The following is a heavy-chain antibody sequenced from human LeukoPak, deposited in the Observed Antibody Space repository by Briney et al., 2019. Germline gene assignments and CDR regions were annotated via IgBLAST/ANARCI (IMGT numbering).Heavy chain of an antibody. CDR2: IYYSGST. V-gene: IGHV4-39*07. CDR3: AREGSSWRPNRFDP. Sequence: SETLSLTCTVSGGSISSSSYYWGWIRQPPGKGLEWIGSIYYSGSTYYNPSLNSRVTISVDTSKNQFSLKMSSVTAADTAVYYCAREGSSWRPNRFDPWGQGTLVTVSS. D-gene: IGHD6-13*01. CDR1: GGSISSSSYY. J-gene: IGHJ5*02.